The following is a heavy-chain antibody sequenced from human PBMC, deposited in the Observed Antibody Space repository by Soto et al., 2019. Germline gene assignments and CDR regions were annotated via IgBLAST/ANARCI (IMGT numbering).Heavy chain of an antibody. D-gene: IGHD2-21*01. V-gene: IGHV3-23*01. CDR1: GFTISTYA. CDR3: AKDAVYRDGLWLMDS. Sequence: GGSLRLSCAASGFTISTYAMTWVRQAPGKGLECVSGVTGSGSQIYYADSVKGRFTISKDNSKNTLYLQMSSLREEDTALYYCAKDAVYRDGLWLMDSWGQGTLVTAPQ. J-gene: IGHJ5*02. CDR2: VTGSGSQI.